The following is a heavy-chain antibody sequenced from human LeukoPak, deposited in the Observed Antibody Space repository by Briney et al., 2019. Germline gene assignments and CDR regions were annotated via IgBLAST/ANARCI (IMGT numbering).Heavy chain of an antibody. D-gene: IGHD6-13*01. CDR1: GYTFTALN. Sequence: APVKVSDTPSGYTFTALNTHWVGQAPGQGLEGVGWINPSSGGTYYALKSQGRVTITRDTSISTVYMELSSLRYDDTAVYYCARDFHSRAVDYDYWGQGTLVTVSS. V-gene: IGHV1-2*02. J-gene: IGHJ4*02. CDR2: INPSSGGT. CDR3: ARDFHSRAVDYDY.